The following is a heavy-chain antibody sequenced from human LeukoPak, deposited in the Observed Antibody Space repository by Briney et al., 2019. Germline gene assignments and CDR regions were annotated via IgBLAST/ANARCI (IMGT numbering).Heavy chain of an antibody. CDR2: IYSTGST. D-gene: IGHD6-13*01. CDR3: ARGIADPYSFDS. V-gene: IGHV4-4*07. J-gene: IGHJ4*02. Sequence: KPSGTLSLTCTVSGGSINFYYWSWIRQPAGKGLEWIGRIYSTGSTNYSPSLKSRVTMSVDKSKNQFSLNLSSVTAADTAVYYCARGIADPYSFDSWGQGTLVTVSS. CDR1: GGSINFYY.